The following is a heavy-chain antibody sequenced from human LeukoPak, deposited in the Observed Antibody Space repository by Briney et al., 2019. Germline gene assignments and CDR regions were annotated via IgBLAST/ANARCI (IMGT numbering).Heavy chain of an antibody. J-gene: IGHJ5*02. D-gene: IGHD2-2*01. CDR2: INHSGST. Sequence: PSETLSLTCAVYGGSFSGYYWSWIRQPPGKGLEWIGEINHSGSTNYNPSLESRVTISVDTSKNQFSLKLSSVTAADTAVYYCAINKGGYCSSTSCHGRRNWFDPWGQGTLVTVSS. V-gene: IGHV4-34*01. CDR3: AINKGGYCSSTSCHGRRNWFDP. CDR1: GGSFSGYY.